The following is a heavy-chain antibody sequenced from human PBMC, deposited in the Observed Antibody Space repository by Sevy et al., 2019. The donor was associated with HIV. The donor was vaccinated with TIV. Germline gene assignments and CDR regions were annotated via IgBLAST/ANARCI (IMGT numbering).Heavy chain of an antibody. CDR2: INGNGGRT. CDR3: AKSSYSSGWYDYFES. J-gene: IGHJ4*02. Sequence: GGSLRLSCEASGFTFGSYAMNWVRQAPGKGLDWVSLINGNGGRTEYADSVKGRFTISRDNSKNSLSLQMNSLRAEDTAVYYCAKSSYSSGWYDYFESWGQGTLVTVSS. CDR1: GFTFGSYA. D-gene: IGHD6-19*01. V-gene: IGHV3-23*01.